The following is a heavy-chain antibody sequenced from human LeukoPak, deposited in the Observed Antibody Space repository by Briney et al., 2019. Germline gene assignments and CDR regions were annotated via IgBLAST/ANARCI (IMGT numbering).Heavy chain of an antibody. CDR3: AKTRYRYCSSTSCYTPFDY. CDR1: GFTFSSYA. Sequence: RGSLRLSCAASGFTFSSYAVSWVRQAPGKGLEWVAAISGSGGSTYYADSVKGRFTISRDNSKNTLCLQMNSLRAEDTAVYYCAKTRYRYCSSTSCYTPFDYWGQGTLVTVSS. V-gene: IGHV3-23*01. J-gene: IGHJ4*02. CDR2: ISGSGGST. D-gene: IGHD2-2*02.